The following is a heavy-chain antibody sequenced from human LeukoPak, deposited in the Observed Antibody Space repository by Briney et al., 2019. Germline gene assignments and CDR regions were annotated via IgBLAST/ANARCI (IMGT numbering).Heavy chain of an antibody. D-gene: IGHD3-3*01. CDR1: GGSFSGYY. V-gene: IGHV4-30-4*08. CDR2: IYYSGST. Sequence: SETLSLTCAVYGGSFSGYYWSWIRQPPGKGLEWIGYIYYSGSTYYNPSLKSRVTISVDTSKNQFSLKLSSVTAADTAVYYCARGYDFWSGYSDVWGQGTTVTVSS. J-gene: IGHJ6*02. CDR3: ARGYDFWSGYSDV.